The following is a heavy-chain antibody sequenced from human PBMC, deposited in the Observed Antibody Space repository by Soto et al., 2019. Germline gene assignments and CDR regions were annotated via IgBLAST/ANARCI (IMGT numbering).Heavy chain of an antibody. CDR1: GYTFTSYA. CDR3: ASAGTGVAARRAYYYGMDV. Sequence: QVQLVQSGAEVKKPGASVKVSCKASGYTFTSYAMHWVRQAPGQRLEWMGWINAGNGNTKYTQKFQGRVTITRDTSANTVYLEPSSLRAEDTAVYYCASAGTGVAARRAYYYGMDVWGQGTTLTGSS. V-gene: IGHV1-3*01. J-gene: IGHJ6*02. D-gene: IGHD6-6*01. CDR2: INAGNGNT.